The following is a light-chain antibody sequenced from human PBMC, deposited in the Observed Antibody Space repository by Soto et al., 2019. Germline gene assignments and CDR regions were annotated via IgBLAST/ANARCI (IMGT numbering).Light chain of an antibody. V-gene: IGKV3-15*01. CDR2: GAS. CDR1: QSVGSN. Sequence: EIVMTQSPATLSVSPGERATLSCRASQSVGSNLAWYQQKPGPAPRLLIYGASTRATGIPARFSGSGSGTEFTLTISSLQSEDFAIYFCQQYNNWPPDRTFGQGTKVEIK. CDR3: QQYNNWPPDRT. J-gene: IGKJ1*01.